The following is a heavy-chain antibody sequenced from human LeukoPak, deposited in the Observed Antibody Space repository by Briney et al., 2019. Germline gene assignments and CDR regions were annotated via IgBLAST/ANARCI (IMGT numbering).Heavy chain of an antibody. Sequence: GGSLRLSCAVSGFTFSDYAMHWVRQAPGKGLEWVTSIQSNGNEKYSSDSLKGRFTISRDNSKNTLYLQMNTVRPEDTGFFFCARGVTGWPQGPYHFDYWGQGILITVSS. CDR3: ARGVTGWPQGPYHFDY. V-gene: IGHV3-30*02. CDR1: GFTFSDYA. CDR2: IQSNGNEK. J-gene: IGHJ4*02. D-gene: IGHD1-14*01.